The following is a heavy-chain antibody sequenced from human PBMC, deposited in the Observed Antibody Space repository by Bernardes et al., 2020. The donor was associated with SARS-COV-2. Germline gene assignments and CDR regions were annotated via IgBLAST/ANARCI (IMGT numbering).Heavy chain of an antibody. J-gene: IGHJ2*01. Sequence: GGSLRLSCAASGFTFSSSWMSWVRQAPGKGLEWVATIKQDGSEKYYVDSVKGRFTISRDNAKNSLYLQMKSLRAEDTAVYYCARVSGSSWYFDLWGRGTLVTVSS. D-gene: IGHD6-13*01. CDR2: IKQDGSEK. V-gene: IGHV3-7*01. CDR3: ARVSGSSWYFDL. CDR1: GFTFSSSW.